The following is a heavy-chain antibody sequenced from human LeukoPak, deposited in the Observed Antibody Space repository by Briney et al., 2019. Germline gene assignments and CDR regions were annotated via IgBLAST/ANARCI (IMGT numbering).Heavy chain of an antibody. CDR3: ANERRDDAFDI. J-gene: IGHJ3*02. V-gene: IGHV1-46*01. CDR1: GGTFSSYY. CDR2: INPSGGST. Sequence: VASVKVSCKASGGTFSSYYMHWVRQAPGQGLEWMGIINPSGGSTSYAQKFQGRVTMTRDMSTSTVYMELSSLRSEDTAVYYCANERRDDAFDIWGQGTMVTVSS.